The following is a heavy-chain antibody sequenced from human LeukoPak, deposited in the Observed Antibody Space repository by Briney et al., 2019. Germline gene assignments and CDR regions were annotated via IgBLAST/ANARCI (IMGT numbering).Heavy chain of an antibody. V-gene: IGHV4-39*01. D-gene: IGHD6-13*01. J-gene: IGHJ5*02. CDR3: ARRAIPAEGAFDP. Sequence: PSETLSLTCSVSGGSISTSNYYWNWIRQPPGRGLEWIGRISYSGSTYYTPSLRSRITISVDTSKNQFSLELRSLIAADTAVYYCARRAIPAEGAFDPWGQGTLVTVSS. CDR1: GGSISTSNYY. CDR2: ISYSGST.